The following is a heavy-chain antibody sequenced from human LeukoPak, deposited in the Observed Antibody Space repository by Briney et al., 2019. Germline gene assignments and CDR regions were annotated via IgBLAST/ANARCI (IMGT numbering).Heavy chain of an antibody. J-gene: IGHJ4*02. D-gene: IGHD6-13*01. CDR1: GFTFSRYW. CDR2: ISPDGSTT. Sequence: GGSLRLSCAASGFTFSRYWMHWVRQAPGKGLMWVSRISPDGSTTLYADSVKGRFTISRDNAKNTLYLQMNSLGAEDTAVYYCTTVLSSNRYNLCVHWGQGTLVTVSS. V-gene: IGHV3-74*03. CDR3: TTVLSSNRYNLCVH.